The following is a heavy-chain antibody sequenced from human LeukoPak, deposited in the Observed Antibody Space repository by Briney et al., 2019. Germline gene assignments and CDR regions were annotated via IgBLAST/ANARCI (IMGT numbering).Heavy chain of an antibody. CDR1: GFTFSSYW. Sequence: PGGSLRLSCAASGFTFSSYWMSWVRQAPGKGVEWVANIKQDGSEKYYVDSVKGRFTISRDNAKNSLYLQMNSLRAEDTAVYYCARVSGSYWGAYYFDYWGQGTLVTVSP. CDR2: IKQDGSEK. D-gene: IGHD1-26*01. CDR3: ARVSGSYWGAYYFDY. V-gene: IGHV3-7*01. J-gene: IGHJ4*02.